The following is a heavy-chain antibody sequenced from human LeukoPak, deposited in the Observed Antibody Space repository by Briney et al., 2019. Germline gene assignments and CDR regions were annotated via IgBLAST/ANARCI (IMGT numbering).Heavy chain of an antibody. J-gene: IGHJ4*02. CDR3: AKVQSSSGWYTFFDS. D-gene: IGHD6-19*01. CDR2: IVDSGSGT. CDR1: RFTFSNYG. V-gene: IGHV3-23*01. Sequence: GGSLRLSCAASRFTFSNYGMSWVRQAPGKGLEWVSRIVDSGSGTNYADSVKGRFSISRDNTKKTLYLQMNSLRAGDTAVYYCAKVQSSSGWYTFFDSWGQGILVTVSS.